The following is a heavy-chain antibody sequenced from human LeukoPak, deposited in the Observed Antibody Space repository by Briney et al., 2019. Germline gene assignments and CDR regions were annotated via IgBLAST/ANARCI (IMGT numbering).Heavy chain of an antibody. CDR1: GGSFSGYY. Sequence: SETLSLTCAVYGGSFSGYYWSWIRQPPGKGLEWIGEINHSGSTNYNPSLKSRVTISVDTSKNQFSLKLSSVTAADTAVYYCAGEDYGDAFDIWGQGTMVTVSS. V-gene: IGHV4-34*01. D-gene: IGHD4-17*01. CDR3: AGEDYGDAFDI. J-gene: IGHJ3*02. CDR2: INHSGST.